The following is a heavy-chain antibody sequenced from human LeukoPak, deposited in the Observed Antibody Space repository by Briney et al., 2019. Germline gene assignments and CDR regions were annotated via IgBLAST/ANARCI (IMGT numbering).Heavy chain of an antibody. J-gene: IGHJ6*03. CDR2: IYYSGST. Sequence: SETLSLTCTVSGGSISSYYWSWIRQPPGKGLEWIGYIYYSGSTNYNPSLKSRVTMSVDTSKNQFSLKLSSVTAADTAVYYCARVSGEEQWLVHYYYMDVWGKGTTVTVSS. V-gene: IGHV4-59*12. CDR3: ARVSGEEQWLVHYYYMDV. D-gene: IGHD6-19*01. CDR1: GGSISSYY.